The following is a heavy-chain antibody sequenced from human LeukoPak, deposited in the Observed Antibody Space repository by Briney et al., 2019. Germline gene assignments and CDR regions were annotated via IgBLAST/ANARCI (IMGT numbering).Heavy chain of an antibody. V-gene: IGHV1-69*06. CDR1: GYTFTSYG. CDR2: IIPIFGTA. CDR3: ARDQDPQIVGATRFDY. D-gene: IGHD1-26*01. Sequence: ASVKVSCKASGYTFTSYGISWVRQAPGQGLEWMGGIIPIFGTANYAQKFQGRVTITADKSTSTAYMELSSLRSEDTAVYYCARDQDPQIVGATRFDYWGQGTLVTVSS. J-gene: IGHJ4*02.